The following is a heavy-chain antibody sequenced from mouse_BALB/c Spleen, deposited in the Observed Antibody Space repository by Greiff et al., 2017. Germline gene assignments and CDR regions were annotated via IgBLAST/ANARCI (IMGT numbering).Heavy chain of an antibody. CDR3: ARKGATTYAMDY. J-gene: IGHJ4*01. Sequence: QVQLKESGAELVRPGSSVKISCKASGYAFSSYWMNWVKQRPGQGLEWIGQIYPGDGDTNYNGKFKGKATLTADKSSSTAYMQLSSLTSEDSAVYVCARKGATTYAMDYWGQGTSVTVAS. CDR1: GYAFSSYW. CDR2: IYPGDGDT. V-gene: IGHV1-80*01. D-gene: IGHD1-1*01.